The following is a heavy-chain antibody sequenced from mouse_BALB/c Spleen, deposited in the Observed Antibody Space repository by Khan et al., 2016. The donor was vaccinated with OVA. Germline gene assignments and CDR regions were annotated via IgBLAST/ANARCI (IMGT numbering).Heavy chain of an antibody. CDR1: GYTFTTAG. Sequence: QIQLVQSGPELKKPGETVRISCKASGYTFTTAGIQWVQQMPGKGLKWIGWINTHSGVPKYAEDFKGRFAFSLEISVSTAYLQLTNLTNEDTAPYFCARGVAAYYRNGGGAMEYWGQGTSVTVSS. CDR2: INTHSGVP. CDR3: ARGVAAYYRNGGGAMEY. V-gene: IGHV9-4*02. D-gene: IGHD2-5*01. J-gene: IGHJ4*01.